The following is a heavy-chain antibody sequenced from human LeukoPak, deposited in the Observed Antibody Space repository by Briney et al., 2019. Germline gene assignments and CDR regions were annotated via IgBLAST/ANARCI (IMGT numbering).Heavy chain of an antibody. CDR1: GGSISSYY. CDR2: IYTSGST. V-gene: IGHV4-4*07. D-gene: IGHD6-19*01. CDR3: ARDRGAVAAYNWFGP. Sequence: PSETLSLTCTVSGGSISSYYWSWIRQPAGKGLEWIGRIYTSGSTNYNPSLKSRVTISVDKSKNQLSLKLSSVTAADTAVYYCARDRGAVAAYNWFGPWGQGTLVTVSS. J-gene: IGHJ5*02.